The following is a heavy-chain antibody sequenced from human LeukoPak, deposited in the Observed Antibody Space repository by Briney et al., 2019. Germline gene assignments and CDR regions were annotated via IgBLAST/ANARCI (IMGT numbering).Heavy chain of an antibody. J-gene: IGHJ4*02. CDR3: ARGDTYGSPYYFDY. Sequence: SETLSLTCTVSGGSISSYYWSWIRQPPGKGLEWIGYIYYSGSTNYNPSLKSRVTISVDTSKNQFSLKLSSVTAADTAVYYCARGDTYGSPYYFDYWGQGTLVTVSS. V-gene: IGHV4-59*01. CDR2: IYYSGST. CDR1: GGSISSYY. D-gene: IGHD5-18*01.